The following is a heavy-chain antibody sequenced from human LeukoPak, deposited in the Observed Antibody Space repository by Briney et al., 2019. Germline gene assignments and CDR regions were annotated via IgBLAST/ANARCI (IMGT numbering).Heavy chain of an antibody. V-gene: IGHV3-9*01. CDR1: GFTFDDYA. CDR3: ARGPHNSGSFFDY. J-gene: IGHJ4*02. D-gene: IGHD3-10*01. CDR2: ISWNSVNI. Sequence: GRSLRLSCAASGFTFDDYAMYWVRQAPGKGLEWVSGISWNSVNIGYADPVKGRFTISRDNAKKSLYLQMNSLRAEDTALYYCARGPHNSGSFFDYWGQGTLVTVSP.